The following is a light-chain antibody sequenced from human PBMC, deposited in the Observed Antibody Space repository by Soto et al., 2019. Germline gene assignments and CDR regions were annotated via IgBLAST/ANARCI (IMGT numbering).Light chain of an antibody. V-gene: IGKV3-15*01. Sequence: EMVMTQSPAPVSVSPWERAALSCRAKQSVSSNLAGQQQKPGHAPRLLIYGASTRATGIPASFSGSGSGTDFTLTTSSLQSEDFAVYYCQQYNNWPRTFGQGTKVDIK. J-gene: IGKJ1*01. CDR3: QQYNNWPRT. CDR2: GAS. CDR1: QSVSSN.